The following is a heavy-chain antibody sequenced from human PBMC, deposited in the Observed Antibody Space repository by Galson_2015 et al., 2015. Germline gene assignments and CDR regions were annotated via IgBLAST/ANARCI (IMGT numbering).Heavy chain of an antibody. CDR2: IYPGDSDI. D-gene: IGHD6-19*01. CDR3: ARLPAYSSDGMDV. Sequence: QSGAEVKKPGESLTISCKGSGYRFTIYWIAWVRQMPGKGLEWMGIIYPGDSDIRYSPSFQGQVTISADKSISTAYLQWSSLKASDTAMYYCARLPAYSSDGMDVWGQGTTVTVSS. CDR1: GYRFTIYW. V-gene: IGHV5-51*01. J-gene: IGHJ6*02.